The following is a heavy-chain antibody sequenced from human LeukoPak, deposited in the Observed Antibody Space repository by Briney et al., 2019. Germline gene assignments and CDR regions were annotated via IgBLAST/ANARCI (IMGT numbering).Heavy chain of an antibody. D-gene: IGHD3-22*01. CDR1: GGTFSSYA. Sequence: SVKVSCKASGGTFSSYAISWVRQAPGQGLEWMGGIIPIFGTANYAQKFQGRVTITADKSTSTAYMELSSLRSEDTAVYYCARAYYDSSGYSFAKMYYFDYWGQGTLVTVSS. J-gene: IGHJ4*02. CDR2: IIPIFGTA. V-gene: IGHV1-69*06. CDR3: ARAYYDSSGYSFAKMYYFDY.